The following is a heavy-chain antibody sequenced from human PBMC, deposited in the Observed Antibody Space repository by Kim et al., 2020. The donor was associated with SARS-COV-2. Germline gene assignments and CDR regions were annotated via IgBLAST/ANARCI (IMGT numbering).Heavy chain of an antibody. CDR2: IYYSGST. CDR3: ASDQSIGGRELHY. J-gene: IGHJ4*02. CDR1: GGSISSSSYY. Sequence: SETLSLTCTVSGGSISSSSYYWGWIRQPPGKGLEWIGSIYYSGSTYYNPSLKSRVTISVDTSKNQFSLKLSSVTAADTAVYYCASDQSIGGRELHYWGQGTLVTVSS. V-gene: IGHV4-39*07. D-gene: IGHD1-7*01.